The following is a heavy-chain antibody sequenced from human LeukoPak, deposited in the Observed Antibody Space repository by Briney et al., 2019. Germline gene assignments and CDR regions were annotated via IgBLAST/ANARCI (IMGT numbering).Heavy chain of an antibody. V-gene: IGHV1-18*01. J-gene: IGHJ3*02. Sequence: ASVKVSCKASGYTFTSYGISWVRQAPGQGLEWMGWISTYNGYTNYAQNLQGRVTMTIDTSTSTAYMELRSLTSDDTAVYYCARHRLPRIYYDSNGYYHAAFDIWGQGTVVTVSS. D-gene: IGHD3-22*01. CDR2: ISTYNGYT. CDR3: ARHRLPRIYYDSNGYYHAAFDI. CDR1: GYTFTSYG.